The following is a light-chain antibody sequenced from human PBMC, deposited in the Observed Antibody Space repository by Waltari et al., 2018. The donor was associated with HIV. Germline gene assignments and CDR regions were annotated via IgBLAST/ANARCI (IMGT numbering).Light chain of an antibody. V-gene: IGLV2-14*03. CDR2: DVS. CDR3: SSYTSSSTVV. Sequence: QSALTQPASVSGSPGQSITISCTGTSSDVGAYNYVSWYQLHPGKAPKLMIYDVSNRPSGVSGRLSCSQFANPASLTISGLQAEDEAHYYCSSYTSSSTVVFGGGTKLTVL. CDR1: SSDVGAYNY. J-gene: IGLJ2*01.